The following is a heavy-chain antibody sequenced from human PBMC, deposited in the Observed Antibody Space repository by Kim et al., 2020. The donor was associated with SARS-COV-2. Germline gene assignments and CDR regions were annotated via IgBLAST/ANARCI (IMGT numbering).Heavy chain of an antibody. Sequence: SETLSLTCTVSGVSISSYYWSWIRQPPGKGLEWIGYIYYSGSTRSTNYNASLQSRVAISVDTSKNQFSLKLSSVTAADTAVYYCAKATTGHYYYMDDWG. CDR3: AKATTGHYYYMDD. J-gene: IGHJ6*03. CDR1: GVSISSYY. D-gene: IGHD4-17*01. CDR2: IYYSGSTRST. V-gene: IGHV4-59*08.